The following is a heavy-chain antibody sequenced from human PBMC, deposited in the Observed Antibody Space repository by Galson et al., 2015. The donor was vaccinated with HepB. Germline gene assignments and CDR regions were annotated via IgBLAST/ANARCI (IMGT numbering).Heavy chain of an antibody. Sequence: SLRLSCAASGFMFSSYAVNWVRQAPGKGLEWVSAISDSGGSTYSADSVKGHFTISRDNSKNTLYLQMNSLRVEDTAVYYCAKASGVGEYYYYGMDVWGQGTTVTVSS. V-gene: IGHV3-23*01. D-gene: IGHD4-17*01. CDR1: GFMFSSYA. CDR3: AKASGVGEYYYYGMDV. CDR2: ISDSGGST. J-gene: IGHJ6*02.